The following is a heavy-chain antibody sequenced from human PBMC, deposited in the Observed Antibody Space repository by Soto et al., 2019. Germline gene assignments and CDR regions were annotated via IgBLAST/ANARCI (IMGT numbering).Heavy chain of an antibody. D-gene: IGHD4-17*01. CDR2: ISSSSSTI. V-gene: IGHV3-48*01. Sequence: GGSLRLSCAASGFTFSSYSMNWVRQAPGKGLEWVSYISSSSSTIYYADSVKGRFTISRDNAKNSLYLQMNSLRAEDTAVYYCARGDYGDPFDYWGQGTLVTVSS. CDR1: GFTFSSYS. J-gene: IGHJ4*02. CDR3: ARGDYGDPFDY.